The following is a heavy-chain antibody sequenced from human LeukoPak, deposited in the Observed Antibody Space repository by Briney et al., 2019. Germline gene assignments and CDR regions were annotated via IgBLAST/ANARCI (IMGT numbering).Heavy chain of an antibody. Sequence: GRSLRLSCAASGFTFSSHGMHWVRQAPGKGLDWVAVIWYDGSNKYYADSVKGRFTISRDNSKNTLYLQMNSLRAEDTAVYFCAREIQEHYYDSSGYYYDYWGQGTLVTVSS. CDR2: IWYDGSNK. CDR3: AREIQEHYYDSSGYYYDY. D-gene: IGHD3-22*01. CDR1: GFTFSSHG. V-gene: IGHV3-33*01. J-gene: IGHJ4*02.